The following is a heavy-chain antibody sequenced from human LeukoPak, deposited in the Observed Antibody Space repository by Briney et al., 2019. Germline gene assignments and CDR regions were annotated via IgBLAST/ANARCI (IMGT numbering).Heavy chain of an antibody. CDR3: ARATTYDILTGYFDY. CDR2: INWNGGST. D-gene: IGHD3-9*01. V-gene: IGHV3-20*04. Sequence: GGSLRLSCAASGFTFDDYGMSWVRQAPGKGLEWVSGINWNGGSTGYADSVKGRFTISRDNAKNSLYLQMNSLRAEDTALYYCARATTYDILTGYFDYWGQGTLVTVSS. CDR1: GFTFDDYG. J-gene: IGHJ4*02.